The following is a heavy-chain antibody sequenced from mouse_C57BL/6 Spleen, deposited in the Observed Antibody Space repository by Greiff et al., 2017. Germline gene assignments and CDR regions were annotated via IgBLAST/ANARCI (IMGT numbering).Heavy chain of an antibody. Sequence: QVQLQQPGAELVKPGASVKMSCKASGYTFTSYWITWVKQRPGQGLEWIGDIYPGSGSTNYNEKFKSKATLTVDTSSSTAYMQLSSLTSEDAAVYYCERCNYCDYGGGQARDYWGQGTSVTVSS. J-gene: IGHJ4*01. V-gene: IGHV1-55*01. D-gene: IGHD2-4*01. CDR1: GYTFTSYW. CDR3: ERCNYCDYGGGQARDY. CDR2: IYPGSGST.